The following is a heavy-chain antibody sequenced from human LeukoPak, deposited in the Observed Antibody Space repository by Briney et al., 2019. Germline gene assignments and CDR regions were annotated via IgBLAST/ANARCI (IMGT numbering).Heavy chain of an antibody. Sequence: SETLSLTCTVSGGSISSSYYWGWIRQPPGKGLEWIGSIYYSGSTYYNPSLKSRVTISVDTSKNQFSLKLSSVTAADTAVYYCARHGPGVDTAMVMWLFDYWGQGTLVTVSS. J-gene: IGHJ4*02. V-gene: IGHV4-39*01. CDR3: ARHGPGVDTAMVMWLFDY. CDR2: IYYSGST. CDR1: GGSISSSYY. D-gene: IGHD5-18*01.